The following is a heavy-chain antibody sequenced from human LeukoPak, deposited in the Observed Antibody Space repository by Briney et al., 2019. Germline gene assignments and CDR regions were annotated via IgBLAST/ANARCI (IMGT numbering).Heavy chain of an antibody. CDR3: ARDPSNTSGWSPYFDF. CDR1: GYTFTNHE. CDR2: ISCYNGDT. J-gene: IGHJ4*02. Sequence: GASVKVSCKASGYTFTNHEIAWVRQAPGQGLEWMGWISCYNGDTRYGQKLQGRVTMSTDTSTTTAYMELTSLRSDDTAVYYCARDPSNTSGWSPYFDFWGQGTLVTVSS. D-gene: IGHD6-19*01. V-gene: IGHV1-18*01.